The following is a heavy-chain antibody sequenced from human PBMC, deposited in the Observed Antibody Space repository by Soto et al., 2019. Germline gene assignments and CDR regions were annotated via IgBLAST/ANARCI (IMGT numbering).Heavy chain of an antibody. Sequence: GGSLRLSCAASGFTFSNAWINWVRQAPGKGLEWVGRIKSKTDGGTTDFAAPVKGRFAISRDDSKNMVYLQMNSLKTEDTGIYACTTDSYSTMIVVGFDYWGHGTLVTVSS. CDR3: TTDSYSTMIVVGFDY. CDR1: GFTFSNAW. D-gene: IGHD3-22*01. J-gene: IGHJ4*01. CDR2: IKSKTDGGTT. V-gene: IGHV3-15*07.